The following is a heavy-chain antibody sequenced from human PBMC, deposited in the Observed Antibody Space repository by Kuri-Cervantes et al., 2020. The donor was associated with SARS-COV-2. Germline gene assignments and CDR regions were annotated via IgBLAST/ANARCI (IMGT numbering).Heavy chain of an antibody. V-gene: IGHV3-23*01. CDR2: ISGSGGST. CDR1: GFTFSSYA. D-gene: IGHD2-2*01. Sequence: GGSLRLSCAASGFTFSSYAMSWVRQAPGKGLEWVSAISGSGGSTYYADSAKGRFTISRDNSKNTLYLQMNSLRAEDTAVYYCAKDEGDIVVVPAATGYWGQGTLVTVSS. J-gene: IGHJ4*02. CDR3: AKDEGDIVVVPAATGY.